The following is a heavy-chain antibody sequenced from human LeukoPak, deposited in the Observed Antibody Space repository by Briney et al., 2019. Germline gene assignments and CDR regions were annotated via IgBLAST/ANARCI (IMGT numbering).Heavy chain of an antibody. CDR2: INHSGST. CDR1: GGSFSGYY. V-gene: IGHV4-34*01. CDR3: ASSMYSSSSPDY. Sequence: PSETLSLTCAVYGGSFSGYYWSWIRQPPGKGLEWIGEINHSGSTNYNPSLKSRVTISVDTSKNQFSLKLSSVTAADTAVYYCASSMYSSSSPDYWGQGTLVTVSS. J-gene: IGHJ4*02. D-gene: IGHD6-6*01.